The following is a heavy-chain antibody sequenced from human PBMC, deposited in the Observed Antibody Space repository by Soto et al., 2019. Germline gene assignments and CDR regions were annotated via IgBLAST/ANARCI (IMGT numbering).Heavy chain of an antibody. D-gene: IGHD3-22*01. CDR3: ARDRYYYDSSGYPIAMDV. J-gene: IGHJ6*02. Sequence: GWSLRLSCAASGFTFSRYSMNWVRQAPGKGLEWVSSISSSNSYIYYADSVKGRFTISRDSAENSLYLQMNSLRAEDTAVYYCARDRYYYDSSGYPIAMDVWGRGTTVTV. CDR2: ISSSNSYI. CDR1: GFTFSRYS. V-gene: IGHV3-21*01.